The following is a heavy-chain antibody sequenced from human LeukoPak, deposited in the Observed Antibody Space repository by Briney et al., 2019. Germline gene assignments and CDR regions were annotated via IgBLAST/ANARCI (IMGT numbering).Heavy chain of an antibody. Sequence: SVTVSCKASGGTFSSYAISWVRQAPGQGLEWMGGIIPIFGTANYAQKFQGRVTITADESTSTAYMELSSLRSEDTAVYYCARGLKDGQQLVDTEVFDYWGQGTLVTVSS. CDR1: GGTFSSYA. D-gene: IGHD6-13*01. CDR3: ARGLKDGQQLVDTEVFDY. V-gene: IGHV1-69*01. J-gene: IGHJ4*02. CDR2: IIPIFGTA.